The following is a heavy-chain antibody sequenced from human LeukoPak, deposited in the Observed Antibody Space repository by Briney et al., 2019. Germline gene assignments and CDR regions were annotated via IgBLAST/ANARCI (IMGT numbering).Heavy chain of an antibody. CDR1: GFTVSSNY. CDR2: IYSGGST. Sequence: GGSLRLSCAASGFTVSSNYMSWVRQAPGKGLVWVSVIYSGGSTYYADSVKGRFTISRDNSKNTLYLQMNSLRAEDTAVYYCARDSVGRSAVGSYIWGQGTLVTVSS. J-gene: IGHJ4*02. V-gene: IGHV3-53*01. D-gene: IGHD1-26*01. CDR3: ARDSVGRSAVGSYI.